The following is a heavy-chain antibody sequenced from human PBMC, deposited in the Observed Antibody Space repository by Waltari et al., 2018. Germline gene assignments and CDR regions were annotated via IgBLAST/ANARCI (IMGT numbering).Heavy chain of an antibody. D-gene: IGHD2-2*01. CDR3: ARGVIVVVPAAPNDAFDI. CDR1: GGSICSSSYY. CDR2: IYYSAST. Sequence: QLQLPESGPGLVKPSETLSPTCTVSGGSICSSSYYWGCIRQPPGKGLEWIGSIYYSASTYHNPSLKSRVTIAVDTSKNQVSLKRSSVTAADTAVYYCARGVIVVVPAAPNDAFDIWGQGTMVTVSS. J-gene: IGHJ3*02. V-gene: IGHV4-39*01.